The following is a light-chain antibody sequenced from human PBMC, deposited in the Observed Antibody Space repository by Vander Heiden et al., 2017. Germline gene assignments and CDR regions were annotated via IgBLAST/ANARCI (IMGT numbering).Light chain of an antibody. CDR3: QQSYSTPPLT. CDR2: AAS. Sequence: DIQMTQSPSSLSASVGDRVTITCRASKSISSYLNWYQQKPGKAPNLLIYAASSLQSGVASRFSGSGSCTDFTLTISSLQPEDFATYYCQQSYSTPPLTFGGGTKVEIK. J-gene: IGKJ4*01. V-gene: IGKV1-39*01. CDR1: KSISSY.